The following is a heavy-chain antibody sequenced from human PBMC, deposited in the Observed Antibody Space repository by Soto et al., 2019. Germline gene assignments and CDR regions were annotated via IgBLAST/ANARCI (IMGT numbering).Heavy chain of an antibody. V-gene: IGHV4-4*02. Sequence: SETLSLTCAVSSGSIDNVYWWSSVRQSPGKGLEWIGETSHDGSTYYNPSLKSRVTISVDTSKNQFSLKLSSVTAADTAVYYCARHTYYYGSGYYFDYWGQGTLVTVSS. J-gene: IGHJ4*02. D-gene: IGHD3-10*01. CDR2: TSHDGST. CDR1: SGSIDNVYW. CDR3: ARHTYYYGSGYYFDY.